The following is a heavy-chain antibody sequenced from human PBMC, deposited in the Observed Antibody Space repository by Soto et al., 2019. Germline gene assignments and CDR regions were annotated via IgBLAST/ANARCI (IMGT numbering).Heavy chain of an antibody. CDR3: ARAAAAAGLY. J-gene: IGHJ4*02. CDR1: GGSFSGYY. V-gene: IGHV4-34*01. Sequence: QVQLQQWGAGLLKPSETLSLTCAVYGGSFSGYYWSWIRQPPGKGLEWIGEINHSGSTNYNPSLKSRVTISVDTAKNQFSLKLSSVTAADTAVYYCARAAAAAGLYWGQGTLVTVSS. CDR2: INHSGST. D-gene: IGHD6-13*01.